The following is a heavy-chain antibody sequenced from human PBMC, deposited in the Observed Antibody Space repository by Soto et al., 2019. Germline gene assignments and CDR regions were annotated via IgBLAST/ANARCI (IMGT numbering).Heavy chain of an antibody. J-gene: IGHJ6*02. CDR1: GFTFTSSA. V-gene: IGHV1-58*01. Sequence: SVKVSCKASGFTFTSSAVQWVRQARGQRLEWIGWIVVGSGNTNCAQKFQERVTITRDMSTSTAYMELSSLRSEDTAVYYCAAPALLRYFDWSYYYYYGMDVWGQGTTVTVSS. D-gene: IGHD3-9*01. CDR3: AAPALLRYFDWSYYYYYGMDV. CDR2: IVVGSGNT.